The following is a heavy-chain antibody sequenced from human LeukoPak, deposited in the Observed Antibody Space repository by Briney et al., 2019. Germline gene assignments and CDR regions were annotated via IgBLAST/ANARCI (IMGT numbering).Heavy chain of an antibody. CDR2: INPNSGGT. D-gene: IGHD2-2*01. V-gene: IGHV1-2*06. CDR1: GYTFTGYY. Sequence: ASVKVSCXASGYTFTGYYMHWVRQAPGQGLEWMGRINPNSGGTNYAQKFQGRVTMTRDTSISTAYMELSRLRSDDTAVYCCARDTDCSSTSCYAAPWGKGTTVTVSS. CDR3: ARDTDCSSTSCYAAP. J-gene: IGHJ6*04.